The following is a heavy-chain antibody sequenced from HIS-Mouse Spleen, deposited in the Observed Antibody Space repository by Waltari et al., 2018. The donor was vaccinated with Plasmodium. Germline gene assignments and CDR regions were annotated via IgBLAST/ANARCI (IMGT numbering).Heavy chain of an antibody. CDR3: AREAGSGGLYYFDY. CDR2: ISYDGSNK. CDR1: GFTFSSYA. V-gene: IGHV3-30-3*01. Sequence: GKQVESGGGVVQPGRSLRLSCAASGFTFSSYAMHWFRQAPGKGLEWVAVISYDGSNKYYAESVKGRVTISRDNSKNTLYLQMNSLRAEDTAVYYCAREAGSGGLYYFDYWGQGTLVTVSS. D-gene: IGHD3-10*01. J-gene: IGHJ4*02.